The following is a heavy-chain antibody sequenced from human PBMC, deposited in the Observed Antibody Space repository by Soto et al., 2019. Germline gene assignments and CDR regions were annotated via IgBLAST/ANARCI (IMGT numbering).Heavy chain of an antibody. CDR2: IGGSDDKT. CDR3: VKDWTGKNCPCMDV. D-gene: IGHD2-8*02. Sequence: VHLLESGGGLVQPGGSLRVSCAASGFTLSNYAMSWVRQAQGKGLEWVSTIGGSDDKTYYAASVKGRFTISRDNSRNTLYLQMYSLRAEDTAVYYCVKDWTGKNCPCMDVWGQGTTVTVSS. J-gene: IGHJ6*02. V-gene: IGHV3-23*01. CDR1: GFTLSNYA.